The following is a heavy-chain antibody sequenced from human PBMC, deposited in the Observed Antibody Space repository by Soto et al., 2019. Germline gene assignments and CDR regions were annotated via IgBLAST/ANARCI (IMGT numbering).Heavy chain of an antibody. CDR3: ARGLYKGWCRGGGCNPNGFDP. Sequence: QVQLVESGGGLVKPGGSLRLSCAASGFTFSDYYMNWIRQAPGKGLEWVSYISSSGRTLYYADSVKDRFTMSRDNAKNSLYLQMNSLRAEDTAVYYCARGLYKGWCRGGGCNPNGFDPWGQGTLVTVPS. J-gene: IGHJ5*02. D-gene: IGHD2-15*01. V-gene: IGHV3-11*01. CDR2: ISSSGRTL. CDR1: GFTFSDYY.